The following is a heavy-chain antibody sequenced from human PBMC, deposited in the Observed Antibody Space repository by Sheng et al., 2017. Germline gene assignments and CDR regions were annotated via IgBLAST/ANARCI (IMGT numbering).Heavy chain of an antibody. J-gene: IGHJ4*02. CDR3: ARDRTYYGMFDY. Sequence: QVQLQQWGAGLLKPSETLSLTCAVYGGSFSGYYWSWIRQPPGKGLEWIGEINHSGSTNYNPSLKSRVTISVDTSKNQFSLKLSSVTDADTAVYYCARDRTYYGMFDYWGQGTLVTVSS. CDR2: INHSGST. V-gene: IGHV4-34*01. CDR1: GGSFSGYY. D-gene: IGHD3-10*01.